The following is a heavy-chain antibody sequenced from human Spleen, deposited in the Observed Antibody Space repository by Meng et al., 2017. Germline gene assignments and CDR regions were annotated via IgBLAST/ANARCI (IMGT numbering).Heavy chain of an antibody. J-gene: IGHJ6*02. D-gene: IGHD6-19*01. Sequence: SSVKVSCMASVGTFSIYTISWVRQPPGQGLECMGSIILIYGTTSYAQKFQGRVTITADKSTSTAYMELSSLRSDDTAVYYCARFQRGAWSHPYYGMDFWGQGTTVTVSS. CDR1: VGTFSIYT. CDR2: IILIYGTT. V-gene: IGHV1-69*08. CDR3: ARFQRGAWSHPYYGMDF.